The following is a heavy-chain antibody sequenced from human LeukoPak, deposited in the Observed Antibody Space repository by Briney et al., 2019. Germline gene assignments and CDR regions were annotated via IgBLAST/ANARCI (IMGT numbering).Heavy chain of an antibody. J-gene: IGHJ3*02. V-gene: IGHV3-21*01. D-gene: IGHD3-10*01. CDR2: IDTSGSYI. CDR3: ARGRSITLLRGVAMSDGFDI. Sequence: AGGSLRLSCAASGFTFSTYSMNWVRQAPGKGLEWVSFIDTSGSYIYYGDSMKGRFTISRDNAKNSLYLQMSGLRAEDTAVYYCARGRSITLLRGVAMSDGFDIWGQGAMVTVSS. CDR1: GFTFSTYS.